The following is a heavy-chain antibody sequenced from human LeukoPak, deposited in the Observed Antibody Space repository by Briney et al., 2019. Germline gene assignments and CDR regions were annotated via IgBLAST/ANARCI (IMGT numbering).Heavy chain of an antibody. V-gene: IGHV3-74*01. D-gene: IGHD3-3*01. J-gene: IGHJ4*02. Sequence: GGSLRVSCAASGFTFSTYWMHWVRQGPGKTLDWVSRINSDGMDTSYADSVKGRFTISRDNAKNTLYLQMNSLRVEDTAVYYCVSGEVVRPAGGQWGQRTLVTVSS. CDR1: GFTFSTYW. CDR2: INSDGMDT. CDR3: VSGEVVRPAGGQ.